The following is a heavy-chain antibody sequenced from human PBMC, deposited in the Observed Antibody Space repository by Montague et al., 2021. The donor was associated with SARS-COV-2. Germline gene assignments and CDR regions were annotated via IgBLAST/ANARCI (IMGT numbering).Heavy chain of an antibody. V-gene: IGHV4-34*01. CDR3: ARGRRRYNWRDETSYYYGMEL. Sequence: SETLSLTCAVYGGSLSGYYWSWIRQPPGKGLEWIGEINHSGSTNYNPSLKSRVTISLDTSKNQFSLKLSSVTAADTAVYYCARGRRRYNWRDETSYYYGMELWGPGTTGTVSS. CDR2: INHSGST. CDR1: GGSLSGYY. J-gene: IGHJ6*02. D-gene: IGHD1-20*01.